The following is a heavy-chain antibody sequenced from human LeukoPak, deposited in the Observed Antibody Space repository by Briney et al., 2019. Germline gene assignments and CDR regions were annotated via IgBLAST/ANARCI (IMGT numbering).Heavy chain of an antibody. Sequence: GGSLRLSCAASGFTFSTYGMNWVRQAPGKGLEWVTSIRYEGSNKYYANSVKGRFTISRDNSKNTLYLQMNSLRAEDTALYYCAKGDHYDTSGYDAFDIWGQGTMVTVSS. V-gene: IGHV3-30*02. J-gene: IGHJ3*02. CDR3: AKGDHYDTSGYDAFDI. D-gene: IGHD3-22*01. CDR1: GFTFSTYG. CDR2: IRYEGSNK.